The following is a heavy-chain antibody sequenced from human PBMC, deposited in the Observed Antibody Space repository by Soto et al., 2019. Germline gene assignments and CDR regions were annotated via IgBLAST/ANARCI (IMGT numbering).Heavy chain of an antibody. CDR3: ARDLYYDSSGYIGY. CDR2: IYHSGST. Sequence: PSETLSLTCSVSGYSISSGYYWGLIRQPPGKGLEWIGSIYHSGSTYYNPSLKSRVTISVDTSKNQFSLKLSSVTAADTAVYYCARDLYYDSSGYIGYWGQGTLVTVSS. J-gene: IGHJ4*02. CDR1: GYSISSGYY. V-gene: IGHV4-38-2*02. D-gene: IGHD3-22*01.